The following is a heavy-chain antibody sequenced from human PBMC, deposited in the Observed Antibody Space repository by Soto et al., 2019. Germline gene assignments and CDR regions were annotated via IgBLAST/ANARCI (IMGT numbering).Heavy chain of an antibody. J-gene: IGHJ6*02. CDR1: GGTFTSTA. CDR2: IIPVLGTP. V-gene: IGHV1-69*01. D-gene: IGHD2-2*01. Sequence: QVLLVQSSAEVKKPGSSVKVSCKASGGTFTSTAFSWVRQAPGQGLEWMGGIIPVLGTPNYAQKFQARLTVTAYASTTTVHLELSSLRSDDTAVYYCASSAALDHLLSYYGLHVWGQGTTVTVSS. CDR3: ASSAALDHLLSYYGLHV.